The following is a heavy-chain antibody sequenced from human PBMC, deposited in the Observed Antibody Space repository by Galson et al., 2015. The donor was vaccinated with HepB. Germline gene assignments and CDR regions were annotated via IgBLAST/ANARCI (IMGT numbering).Heavy chain of an antibody. V-gene: IGHV3-33*01. J-gene: IGHJ3*02. CDR2: IWYDGSNK. CDR3: ATGDRRELLHDGSGAFDI. CDR1: GFTFSSYG. D-gene: IGHD1-26*01. Sequence: SLRLSCAASGFTFSSYGMHWVRQAPGKGLEWVAVIWYDGSNKYYADSVKGRFTISRDNSKNTLYLQMNSLRAEDTAVYYCATGDRRELLHDGSGAFDIWGQGTMVTVSS.